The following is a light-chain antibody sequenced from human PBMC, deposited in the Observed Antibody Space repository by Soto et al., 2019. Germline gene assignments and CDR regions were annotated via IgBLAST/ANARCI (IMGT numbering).Light chain of an antibody. CDR2: GAS. CDR3: QQYGRSPPT. J-gene: IGKJ1*01. CDR1: QSVSSTY. V-gene: IGKV3-20*01. Sequence: EIVFTQSPGTLSLSPGERATLSCRARQSVSSTYLAWYQQKPGQAPRLLIYGASTRATGIPDRFSGSGSGTDFTLTISRLEPEDFAVYHCQQYGRSPPTFGQGTKVDIK.